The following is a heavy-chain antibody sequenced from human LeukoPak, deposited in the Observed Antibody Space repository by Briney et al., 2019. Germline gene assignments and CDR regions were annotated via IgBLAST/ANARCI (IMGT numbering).Heavy chain of an antibody. CDR1: GGSVSSGSYY. V-gene: IGHV4-61*01. D-gene: IGHD2-15*01. Sequence: PSETLSLTCTVSGGSVSSGSYYWSWIRQPPGKGLEWIGYIYYSGSTNYNPPLKSRVTISVDTSKNQFSLKLSSVTAADTAVYYCARASCSGGSCYNYYYGMDVWGQGTTVTVSS. CDR2: IYYSGST. CDR3: ARASCSGGSCYNYYYGMDV. J-gene: IGHJ6*02.